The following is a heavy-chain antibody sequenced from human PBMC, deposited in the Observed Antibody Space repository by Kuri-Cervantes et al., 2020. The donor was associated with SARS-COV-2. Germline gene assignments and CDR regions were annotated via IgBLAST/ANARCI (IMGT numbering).Heavy chain of an antibody. CDR2: IYYSGST. J-gene: IGHJ4*02. CDR3: ARHEWEPYYFDY. V-gene: IGHV4-39*01. Sequence: SETLSLTRTVSGGSISSSSYYWGWIRQPPGKGLEWTGSIYYSGSTYYNPSLKSRVTISVDTSKNQFSLKLSSVTAADTAVYYCARHEWEPYYFDYWGQGTLVTDSS. CDR1: GGSISSSSYY. D-gene: IGHD1-26*01.